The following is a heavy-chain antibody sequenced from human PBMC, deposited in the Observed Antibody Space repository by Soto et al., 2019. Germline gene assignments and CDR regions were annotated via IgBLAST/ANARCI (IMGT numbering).Heavy chain of an antibody. J-gene: IGHJ6*02. V-gene: IGHV4-30-2*01. D-gene: IGHD3-10*01. Sequence: PSETLSLTCAVSGGSISSGGYSCSWIRQPPGKGLEWIGYIYHSGSTYYNPSLKSRVTISVDRSKNQFSLKLSSVTAADTAVYYCARGPPRGFGEFSPLDYYYYYGMDVWGQGTTVTVSS. CDR2: IYHSGST. CDR3: ARGPPRGFGEFSPLDYYYYYGMDV. CDR1: GGSISSGGYS.